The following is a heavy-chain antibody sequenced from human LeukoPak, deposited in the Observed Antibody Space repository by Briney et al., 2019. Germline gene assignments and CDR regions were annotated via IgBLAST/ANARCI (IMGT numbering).Heavy chain of an antibody. Sequence: GGSLRLSCAASGFTFSSYAMSWVRQAPGKGLEWVSVISGSGGNTYYADSVKGRFTISRDNSKNTLYLQLNSLRAEDTAVYYCAKGDYYDSSGYYSGRFDPWGQGTLVTVSS. D-gene: IGHD3-22*01. J-gene: IGHJ5*02. CDR2: ISGSGGNT. CDR1: GFTFSSYA. V-gene: IGHV3-23*01. CDR3: AKGDYYDSSGYYSGRFDP.